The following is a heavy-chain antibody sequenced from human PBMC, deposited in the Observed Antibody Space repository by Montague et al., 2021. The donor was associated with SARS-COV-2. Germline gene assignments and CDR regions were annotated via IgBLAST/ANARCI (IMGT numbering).Heavy chain of an antibody. Sequence: SETLSLTCTVSGGSISSSSYYWAWIRQPPGQGLEFMGTIYYSGSTYYNPSLKGRASMSLDTTKNQFSLKLTSVTAADTAVYYCAGEQWLEDGEGLDVWGQGTLVTVSS. J-gene: IGHJ4*02. CDR1: GGSISSSSYY. CDR2: IYYSGST. CDR3: AGEQWLEDGEGLDV. D-gene: IGHD6-19*01. V-gene: IGHV4-39*07.